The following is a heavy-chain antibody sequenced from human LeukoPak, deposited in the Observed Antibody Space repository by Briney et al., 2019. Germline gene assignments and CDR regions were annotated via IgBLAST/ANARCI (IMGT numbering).Heavy chain of an antibody. D-gene: IGHD2-2*01. Sequence: NPSETLSLTCTVSGGSISSSSYYWGWIRQPPGKGLEWIGSIYYSGSTYYSPSLKSRVTISVDTSKNQFSLKLSSVTAADTAVYYCARPEFSPECSSTSCAFDYWGQGTLVTVSS. CDR1: GGSISSSSYY. CDR2: IYYSGST. V-gene: IGHV4-39*01. J-gene: IGHJ4*02. CDR3: ARPEFSPECSSTSCAFDY.